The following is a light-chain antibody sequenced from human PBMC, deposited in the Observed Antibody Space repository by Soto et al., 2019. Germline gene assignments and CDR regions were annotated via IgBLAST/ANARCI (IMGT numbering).Light chain of an antibody. CDR1: QSISSW. V-gene: IGKV1-5*03. Sequence: DIQMTQSPSTLSASVGDRVTITCRASQSISSWLAWYQQKPGKAPKLLIYKASSLESGVPSRFSRSGSGTEFTLTISRLQPDDFATYYCQQYNSSPWTFGQGTKVEIK. CDR2: KAS. J-gene: IGKJ1*01. CDR3: QQYNSSPWT.